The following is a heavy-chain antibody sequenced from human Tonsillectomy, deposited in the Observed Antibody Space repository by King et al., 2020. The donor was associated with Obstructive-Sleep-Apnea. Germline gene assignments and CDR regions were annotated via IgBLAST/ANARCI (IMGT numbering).Heavy chain of an antibody. CDR3: ARHGVARVFKPLDY. V-gene: IGHV1-69*10. J-gene: IGHJ4*02. D-gene: IGHD3-3*01. Sequence: QLVQSGAEVKKPGSSVKVSCKASGGTFSSYAISWVRQAPGQGLEWMGGIILHLGIANDAQKFQGRVTITADKTTSTAYMELSSLRSEDTAVYYCARHGVARVFKPLDYWGQGTLVTVSS. CDR1: GGTFSSYA. CDR2: IILHLGIA.